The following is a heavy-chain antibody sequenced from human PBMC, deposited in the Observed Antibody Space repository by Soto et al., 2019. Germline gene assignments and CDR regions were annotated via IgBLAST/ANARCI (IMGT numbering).Heavy chain of an antibody. V-gene: IGHV4-34*01. CDR1: GGSFSGYY. Sequence: QVQLQQWGAGLLKPSETLSLTCAVYGGSFSGYYWSWIRQPPGKGLEWIGEINHSGSTNYNPSLKVQVTISVVTSKNHFSLKLSSVTAADTAVYYCARGGYSSSRYGAGNWFDPWGQGTPVTVSP. CDR2: INHSGST. CDR3: ARGGYSSSRYGAGNWFDP. J-gene: IGHJ5*02. D-gene: IGHD6-13*01.